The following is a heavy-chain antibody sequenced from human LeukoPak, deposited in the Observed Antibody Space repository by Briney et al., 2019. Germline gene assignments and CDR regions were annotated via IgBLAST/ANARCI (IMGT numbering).Heavy chain of an antibody. CDR2: IWYDGSNK. CDR3: ARGNYGDYPGAFDI. D-gene: IGHD4-17*01. J-gene: IGHJ3*02. V-gene: IGHV3-33*01. CDR1: GFTFSSYG. Sequence: PGRSLRLSCAASGFTFSSYGVHWGRQAPGKGLEWVAVIWYDGSNKYYADSVKGRFTISRDNSKNTLYLQMNSLRAEDTAVYYCARGNYGDYPGAFDIWGQGTMVTVSS.